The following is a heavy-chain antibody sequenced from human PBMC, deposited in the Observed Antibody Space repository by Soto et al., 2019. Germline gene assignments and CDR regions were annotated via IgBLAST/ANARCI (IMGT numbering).Heavy chain of an antibody. CDR1: GFTFSSYG. J-gene: IGHJ4*02. Sequence: QVQLVESGGGVVQPGRSLRLSCAASGFTFSSYGMHWVRQAPGKGLEWVAVIWYDGSNKYYADSVKGRFTISRDNSKNPLYLQMNSLRAEDTAVYYCAKWGIAAGDYWGQGTLVTVSS. V-gene: IGHV3-33*06. CDR2: IWYDGSNK. D-gene: IGHD6-13*01. CDR3: AKWGIAAGDY.